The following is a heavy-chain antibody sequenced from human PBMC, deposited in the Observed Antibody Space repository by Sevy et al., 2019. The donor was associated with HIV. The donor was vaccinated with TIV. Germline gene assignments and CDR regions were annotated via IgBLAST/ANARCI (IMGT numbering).Heavy chain of an antibody. Sequence: GGSLRLSCAASEFDFYTYSMCWVRQAPGKGLEWVSFINGNSRYIYYADSVKGRFTTSRDNANKLLHLEMNSVRVEDTAVYYCTRDRVGGIGFDSWGQGTLVTVSS. J-gene: IGHJ4*02. CDR1: EFDFYTYS. CDR2: INGNSRYI. D-gene: IGHD6-19*01. CDR3: TRDRVGGIGFDS. V-gene: IGHV3-21*01.